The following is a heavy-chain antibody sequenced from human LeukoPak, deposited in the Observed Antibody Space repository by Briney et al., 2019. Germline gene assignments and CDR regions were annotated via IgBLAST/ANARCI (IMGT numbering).Heavy chain of an antibody. CDR2: ISWNSGSI. CDR1: GFTFDDYA. V-gene: IGHV3-9*03. CDR3: AKSPARFGITGTLGYFDY. D-gene: IGHD1-7*01. J-gene: IGHJ4*02. Sequence: PGGSLRLSCAASGFTFDDYAMHWVRQAPGKGLEWVSGISWNSGSIGYADSVKGRFTISRDNAKNSLYLQMNSLRAEDMALYYCAKSPARFGITGTLGYFDYWGQGTLVTVSS.